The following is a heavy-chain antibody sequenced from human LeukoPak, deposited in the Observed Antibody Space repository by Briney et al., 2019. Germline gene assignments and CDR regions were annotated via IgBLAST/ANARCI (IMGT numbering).Heavy chain of an antibody. CDR3: ARWHGGIAARPSVRWFDP. CDR1: GFNFTAYW. V-gene: IGHV5-51*01. D-gene: IGHD6-6*01. CDR2: SHPINSDT. J-gene: IGHJ5*02. Sequence: GESLKISCKGSGFNFTAYWIAWVRQMPGKGLEWMGISHPINSDTKYSPSFQGQVTISADKSISTAYLQWSSLKASDTAMYYCARWHGGIAARPSVRWFDPWGQGTLVTVSS.